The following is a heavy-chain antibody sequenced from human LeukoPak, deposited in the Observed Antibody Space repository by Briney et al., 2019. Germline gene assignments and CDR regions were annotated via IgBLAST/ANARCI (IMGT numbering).Heavy chain of an antibody. D-gene: IGHD2-2*01. CDR3: ARVVPAATLDY. CDR1: GYTFTSYY. Sequence: ATVKVSCKASGYTFTSYYMHWVRQAPGQGLEWMGIINPSGGSTSYAQKFQGRVTMTRDTSTSTVYMELSSLRSEDTAVYYCARVVPAATLDYWGQGTLVTVSS. CDR2: INPSGGST. J-gene: IGHJ4*02. V-gene: IGHV1-46*01.